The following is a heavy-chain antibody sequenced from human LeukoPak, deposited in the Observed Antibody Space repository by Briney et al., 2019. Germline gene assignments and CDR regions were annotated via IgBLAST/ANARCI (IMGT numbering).Heavy chain of an antibody. CDR3: ARDTFRYFDYARCFDY. D-gene: IGHD3-9*01. V-gene: IGHV4-39*02. J-gene: IGHJ4*02. Sequence: SETLSLTCTVSGGSISSSSYYWGWIRQPPGKGLEWIGSIYYSGSTYYNPSLKSRVTISVDTSKNQFSLKLSSVTAADTAVYYCARDTFRYFDYARCFDYWGQGTLVTVSS. CDR2: IYYSGST. CDR1: GGSISSSSYY.